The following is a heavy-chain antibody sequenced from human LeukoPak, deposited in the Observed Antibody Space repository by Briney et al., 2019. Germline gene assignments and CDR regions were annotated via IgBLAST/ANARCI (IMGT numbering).Heavy chain of an antibody. CDR2: MSGSSGHT. V-gene: IGHV3-23*01. J-gene: IGHJ4*02. CDR1: GFTFSIFA. Sequence: GGSLRLSCAASGFTFSIFAMNWARQAPGKGLEWVSAMSGSSGHTYYADSVKGRFTISRDNSKNTLYLQMNSLRAEDTAVYYCAKVGCSSTSCQFDYWGQGTLVTVSS. CDR3: AKVGCSSTSCQFDY. D-gene: IGHD2-2*01.